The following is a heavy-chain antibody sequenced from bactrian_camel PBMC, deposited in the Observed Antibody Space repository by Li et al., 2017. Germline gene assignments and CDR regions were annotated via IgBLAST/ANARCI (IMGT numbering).Heavy chain of an antibody. Sequence: HVQLVESGGGSVQAGGSLRLSCAASGKTYTMAWFRQAPGKEREGVASIWSDGSPLYAASVKGRFTISRDSAKNTLSLQMNSLNPEDTAMYYCAARAGAIGSCDLTREWDYWGQGTQVTVS. D-gene: IGHD6*01. J-gene: IGHJ4*01. CDR3: AARAGAIGSCDLTREWDY. V-gene: IGHV3S55*01. CDR1: GKTYT. CDR2: IWSDGSP.